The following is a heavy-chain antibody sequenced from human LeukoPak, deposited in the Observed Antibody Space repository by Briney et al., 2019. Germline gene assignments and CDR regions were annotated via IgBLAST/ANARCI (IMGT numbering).Heavy chain of an antibody. CDR2: IQYDGNNK. CDR3: AIHLYRSSYYLDY. Sequence: GGSLRLSCAASAFSFSNYGMHWVRQAPGKGLEWVAFIQYDGNNKYYGDSVKGRFTVSRDNSKNTLYLQMNSLRGEDTAVYYCAIHLYRSSYYLDYWGQGTLVTVSS. CDR1: AFSFSNYG. D-gene: IGHD6-6*01. V-gene: IGHV3-30*02. J-gene: IGHJ4*02.